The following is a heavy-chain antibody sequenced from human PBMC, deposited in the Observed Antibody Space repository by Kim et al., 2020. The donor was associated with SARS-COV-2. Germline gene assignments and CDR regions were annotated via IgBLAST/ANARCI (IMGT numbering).Heavy chain of an antibody. CDR2: IYYSVST. J-gene: IGHJ4*02. CDR3: ARVESSSWYDYYFDY. D-gene: IGHD6-13*01. Sequence: SETLSLTCTVSGGSISSYYWSWIRQPPGKGLEWIGYIYYSVSTNYNPSLKSRVTISVDTSKNQFSLKLSSVTAADTAVYYCARVESSSWYDYYFDYWGQGTLVTVSS. V-gene: IGHV4-59*01. CDR1: GGSISSYY.